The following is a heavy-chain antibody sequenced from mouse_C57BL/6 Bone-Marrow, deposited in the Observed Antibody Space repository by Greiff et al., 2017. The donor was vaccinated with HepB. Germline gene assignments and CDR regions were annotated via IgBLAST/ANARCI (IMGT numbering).Heavy chain of an antibody. V-gene: IGHV1-82*01. CDR1: GYAFSSSW. J-gene: IGHJ2*01. CDR2: IYPGDGDT. CDR3: ARSALWYFDY. D-gene: IGHD1-1*02. Sequence: VMLVESGPELVKPGASVKISCKASGYAFSSSWMNWVKQRPGKGLEWIGRIYPGDGDTNYNGKFKGKATLTADKSSSTAYMQLSSLTSEDSAVYFCARSALWYFDYWGQGTTLTVSS.